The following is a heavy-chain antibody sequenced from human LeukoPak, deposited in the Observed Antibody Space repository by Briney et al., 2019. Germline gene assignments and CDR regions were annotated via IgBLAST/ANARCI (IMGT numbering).Heavy chain of an antibody. V-gene: IGHV3-30*04. J-gene: IGHJ4*02. CDR1: GFTFSSYA. CDR3: ARVILNTVTALDY. CDR2: ISYDGSNK. D-gene: IGHD4-17*01. Sequence: PGRSLRLSCAASGFTFSSYAMHWVRQAPGKGLEWVAVISYDGSNKYYADFVKGRFTISRDNSKNTLYLQMNSLRAEDTAVYYCARVILNTVTALDYWGQGTLVTVSS.